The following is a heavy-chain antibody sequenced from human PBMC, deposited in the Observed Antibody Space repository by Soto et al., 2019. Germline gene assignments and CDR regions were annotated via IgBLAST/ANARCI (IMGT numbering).Heavy chain of an antibody. Sequence: QLQLQESGPGLVKPSETLSLTCTVSGGSISSSSYYWGWIRQPPGKGLEWIGSIYYSGSTYYNPSLKSRVTISVDTSKNQFSLKLSSVTAADTAVYYCARRVYSGRYPAHFDYWGQGTLLTVSS. V-gene: IGHV4-39*01. D-gene: IGHD1-26*01. CDR2: IYYSGST. J-gene: IGHJ4*02. CDR3: ARRVYSGRYPAHFDY. CDR1: GGSISSSSYY.